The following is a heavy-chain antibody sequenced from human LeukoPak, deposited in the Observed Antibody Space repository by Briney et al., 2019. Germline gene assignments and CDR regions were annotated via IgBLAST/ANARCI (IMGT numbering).Heavy chain of an antibody. Sequence: ETLSLTCTVSGASVSGYYWSWVRQAPGKGLEWVSFIYSGGNTHYSDSVKGRFTISRDNSKNTLYLQMNSLRADDTAVYYCARRAGEYSHPYDCWGQGTLVTVSS. J-gene: IGHJ4*02. CDR3: ARRAGEYSHPYDC. D-gene: IGHD4-17*01. CDR2: IYSGGNT. CDR1: GASVSGYY. V-gene: IGHV3-53*01.